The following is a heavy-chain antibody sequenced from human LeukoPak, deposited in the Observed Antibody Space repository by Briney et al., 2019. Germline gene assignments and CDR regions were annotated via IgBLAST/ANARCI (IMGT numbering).Heavy chain of an antibody. CDR1: GGSISDYY. V-gene: IGHV4-59*01. D-gene: IGHD2-2*01. CDR3: ARGDFCSSTNCYLRPMDV. Sequence: SETLSLTCTVSGGSISDYYWNWIRQPPGKGLEWIGYIYYSGSTTYNPSLKSRPIMSVDTAKNQFSLKLRSVTAADTAVYYCARGDFCSSTNCYLRPMDVWGKGTTVTVSS. J-gene: IGHJ6*03. CDR2: IYYSGST.